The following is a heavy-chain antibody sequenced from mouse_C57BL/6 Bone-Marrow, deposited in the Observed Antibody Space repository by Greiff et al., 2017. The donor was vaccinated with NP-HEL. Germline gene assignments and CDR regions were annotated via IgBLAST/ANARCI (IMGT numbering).Heavy chain of an antibody. Sequence: EVKVVESGGGLVKPGGSLKLSCAASGFTFSSYAMSWVRQTPEKRLEWVATISDGGSYTYYPDNVKGRFTISRDNAKNNLYLQMSHLKSEDTAMYYCARDHRLYSYWGQGTLVTVSA. J-gene: IGHJ3*01. V-gene: IGHV5-4*01. CDR2: ISDGGSYT. CDR1: GFTFSSYA. CDR3: ARDHRLYSY.